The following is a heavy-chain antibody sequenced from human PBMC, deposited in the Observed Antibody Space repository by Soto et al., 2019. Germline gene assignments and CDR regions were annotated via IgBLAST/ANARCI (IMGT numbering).Heavy chain of an antibody. Sequence: SETLSLTCSVSGDSISNLDYFWAWIRQPPGQALEYIGYIYKSATTYYNPSFESRVAVSVDTSKSQFSLNVTSVTAADTAVYFCARGRYCLTGRCFPNWFDSWGQGALVTVS. CDR1: GDSISNLDYF. J-gene: IGHJ5*01. V-gene: IGHV4-30-4*01. CDR3: ARGRYCLTGRCFPNWFDS. CDR2: IYKSATT. D-gene: IGHD7-27*01.